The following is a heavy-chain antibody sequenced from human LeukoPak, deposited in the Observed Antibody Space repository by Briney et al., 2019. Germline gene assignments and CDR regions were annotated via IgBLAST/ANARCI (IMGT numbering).Heavy chain of an antibody. CDR2: ISSSSSYI. V-gene: IGHV3-21*01. J-gene: IGHJ3*02. CDR3: ARDRYSGSQQSPDAFDT. D-gene: IGHD1-26*01. Sequence: GGSLRLSCAASGFTFSSYSMNWVRQAPGKGLEWVSSISSSSSYIYYADSVKGRFTISRDNAKNSLYLQMNSLRAEDTAVYYCARDRYSGSQQSPDAFDTWGQGTMVTVSS. CDR1: GFTFSSYS.